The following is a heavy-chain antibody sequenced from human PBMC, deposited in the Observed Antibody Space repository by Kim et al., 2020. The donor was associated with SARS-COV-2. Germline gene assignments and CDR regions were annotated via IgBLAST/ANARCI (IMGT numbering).Heavy chain of an antibody. J-gene: IGHJ4*02. Sequence: GGSLRLSCAASGFTFSSYGMHWVRQAPGKGLEWVAVIWYDGSNKYYADSVKGRFTISRDNSKNTLYLQMNSLRAEDTAVYYCARYRGGGGRPPDYWGQGTLVTVSS. CDR1: GFTFSSYG. D-gene: IGHD2-15*01. CDR2: IWYDGSNK. V-gene: IGHV3-33*01. CDR3: ARYRGGGGRPPDY.